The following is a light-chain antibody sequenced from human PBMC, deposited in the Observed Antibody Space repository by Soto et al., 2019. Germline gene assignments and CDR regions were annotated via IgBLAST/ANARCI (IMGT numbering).Light chain of an antibody. V-gene: IGKV3-15*01. CDR2: GAS. CDR1: QSVSDN. J-gene: IGKJ2*01. Sequence: EIVMTQSPATLSVSPGERVILSCRASQSVSDNLAWYQQKPGQAPRLLIYGASTRATTIPARFSGSGSGTEFTLTISSLQSEVFAVYYCQQSNNWPYTFGQGTKLDIK. CDR3: QQSNNWPYT.